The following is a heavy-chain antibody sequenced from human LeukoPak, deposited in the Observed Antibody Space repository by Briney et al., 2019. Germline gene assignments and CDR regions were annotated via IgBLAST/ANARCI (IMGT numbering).Heavy chain of an antibody. V-gene: IGHV4-34*01. Sequence: GSLRLSCAASGFTFSSYWMHWVRQPPGKGLELIGEINHSGRTNYNPSLKSRVTIPVDTSKNQFSLKLSSVTAADTAVYYCARLPPYYYDSTEDCWGQGTLVTVSS. CDR1: GFTFSSYW. CDR2: INHSGRT. J-gene: IGHJ4*02. CDR3: ARLPPYYYDSTEDC. D-gene: IGHD3-22*01.